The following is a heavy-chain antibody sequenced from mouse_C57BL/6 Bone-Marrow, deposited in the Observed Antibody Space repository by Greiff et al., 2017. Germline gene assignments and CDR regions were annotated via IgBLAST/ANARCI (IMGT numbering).Heavy chain of an antibody. D-gene: IGHD2-1*01. Sequence: VQLKESGGGLVKPGGSLKLSCAASGFTFSSYTMSWVRQTPEKRLEWVATISGGGGNTYYPDSVKGRFTISRDNAKNTLYLQMRSLRSEDTALYYCARGNYFPWFAYWGQGTLVTVSA. CDR2: ISGGGGNT. CDR1: GFTFSSYT. CDR3: ARGNYFPWFAY. V-gene: IGHV5-9*01. J-gene: IGHJ3*01.